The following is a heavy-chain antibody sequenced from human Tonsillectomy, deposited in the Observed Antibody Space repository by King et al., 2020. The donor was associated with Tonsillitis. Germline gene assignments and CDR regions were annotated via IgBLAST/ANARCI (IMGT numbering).Heavy chain of an antibody. D-gene: IGHD2-21*02. J-gene: IGHJ6*04. CDR2: IGGSGGST. CDR3: AKEIAMTSRYYGMDV. CDR1: GFTFIGYT. V-gene: IGHV3-23*01. Sequence: VQSGGSLRLSCAASGFTFIGYTMNWVRQAPGKGLEWVSGIGGSGGSTFYADSVKGRFTISRNNSKNTRFLEMNSLRAEDTAVYYCAKEIAMTSRYYGMDVWGEGTTVTVSS.